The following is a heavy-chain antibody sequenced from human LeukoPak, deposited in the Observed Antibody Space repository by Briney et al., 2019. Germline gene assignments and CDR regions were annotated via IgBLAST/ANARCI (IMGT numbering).Heavy chain of an antibody. V-gene: IGHV3-7*03. Sequence: GGSLRLSCAASGFTFSNYWMTWVRQPPGKGLEWVANIKQDGSDKYYVDSVKGRFTIPRDNAQNSVYLQMNSLRVEDTAMYYCVRGSGWVDSWGQGTLVTVS. CDR3: VRGSGWVDS. CDR1: GFTFSNYW. D-gene: IGHD6-19*01. CDR2: IKQDGSDK. J-gene: IGHJ5*01.